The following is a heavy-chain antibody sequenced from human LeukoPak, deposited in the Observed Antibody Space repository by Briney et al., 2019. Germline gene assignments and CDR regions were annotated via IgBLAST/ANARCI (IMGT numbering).Heavy chain of an antibody. CDR3: ARDSDYGGNSGIGYFDY. CDR1: GFTFSSYE. Sequence: GGSLRLSCAASGFTFSSYEMSWVRQAPGKGLEWVSYISSSGSTIYYADSVKGRFTISRDNAKNSLYLQMNSLRAEDTAVYYCARDSDYGGNSGIGYFDYWGQGTLVTVSS. CDR2: ISSSGSTI. J-gene: IGHJ4*02. D-gene: IGHD4-23*01. V-gene: IGHV3-48*03.